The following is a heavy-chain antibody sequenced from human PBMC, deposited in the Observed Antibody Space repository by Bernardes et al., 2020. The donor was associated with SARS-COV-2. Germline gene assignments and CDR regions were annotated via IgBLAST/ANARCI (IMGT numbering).Heavy chain of an antibody. J-gene: IGHJ4*02. CDR2: IHHSGTT. CDR3: AILQSDGGAYWRFDY. V-gene: IGHV4-4*02. Sequence: SETLSLTCIVSSGSISSSNWWTWVRQPPGKGLEWIGEIHHSGTTNYNPSLESRVTMLVDKSKNQFSLKLTSVTAADTAVYYCAILQSDGGAYWRFDYWGQGTLVTVSS. D-gene: IGHD1-26*01. CDR1: SGSISSSNW.